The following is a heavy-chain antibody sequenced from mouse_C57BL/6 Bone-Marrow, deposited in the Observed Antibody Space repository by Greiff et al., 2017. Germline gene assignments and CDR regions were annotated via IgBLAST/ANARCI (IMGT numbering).Heavy chain of an antibody. CDR3: ARERDYYGSNAMDY. D-gene: IGHD1-1*01. J-gene: IGHJ4*01. V-gene: IGHV3-6*01. Sequence: VQLQQSGPGLVQPSQSLSLTCSVTGYSITSGYYWNWIRQFPGNKLEWMGSISYDGSNNYNPSPTNRISITRDTYKNQFFLKLNSVTTENTATYYGARERDYYGSNAMDYWGQGTSVTVSS. CDR1: GYSITSGYY. CDR2: ISYDGSN.